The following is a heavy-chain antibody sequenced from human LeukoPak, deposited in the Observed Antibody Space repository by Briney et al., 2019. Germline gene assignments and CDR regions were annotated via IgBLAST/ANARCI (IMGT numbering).Heavy chain of an antibody. J-gene: IGHJ6*02. CDR2: INHSGST. CDR1: GGSSSGYY. Sequence: PSETLSLTCAVYGGSSSGYYWSWIRQPPGKGLEWIGEINHSGSTNYNPSLKSRVTISVDTSKNQFSLKLSSVTAADTAVYYCARLKSSGYYHVSSYYYYGMDVWGQGTTVTVSS. V-gene: IGHV4-34*01. D-gene: IGHD3-22*01. CDR3: ARLKSSGYYHVSSYYYYGMDV.